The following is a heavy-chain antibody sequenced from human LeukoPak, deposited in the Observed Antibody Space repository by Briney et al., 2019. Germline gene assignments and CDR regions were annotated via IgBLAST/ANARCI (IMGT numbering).Heavy chain of an antibody. J-gene: IGHJ4*02. Sequence: SETLSLTCTGCGGSISSYYWSWLRRPPGKRLEGIGYSYYSGSTNYNPSLKSRGTISVDTSKNQSSLKLRSVTAADTAVYYCARDRLFGVVTDWGQGTLVTVSS. D-gene: IGHD3-3*01. CDR2: SYYSGST. V-gene: IGHV4-59*01. CDR3: ARDRLFGVVTD. CDR1: GGSISSYY.